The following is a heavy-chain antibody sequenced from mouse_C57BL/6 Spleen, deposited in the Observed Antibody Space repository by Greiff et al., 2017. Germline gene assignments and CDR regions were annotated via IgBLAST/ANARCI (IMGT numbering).Heavy chain of an antibody. V-gene: IGHV1-26*01. CDR2: INHNNGGT. J-gene: IGHJ3*01. CDR3: ARRDYDYDVAWFAY. Sequence: VQLQQSGPELVKPGASVKISCKASGYTFTDYYMNWVKQSHGKSLEWFGDINHNNGGTSSTQKFKGKATLTVDKSASTPDMELRSLTSEDSAVYYCARRDYDYDVAWFAYWGQGTLVTVSA. CDR1: GYTFTDYY. D-gene: IGHD2-4*01.